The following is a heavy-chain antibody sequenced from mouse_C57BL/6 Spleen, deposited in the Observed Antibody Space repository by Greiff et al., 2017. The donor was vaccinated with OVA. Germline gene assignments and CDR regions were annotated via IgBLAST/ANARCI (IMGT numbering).Heavy chain of an antibody. D-gene: IGHD2-13*01. Sequence: QVQLQQPGAELVKPGASVKMSCKASGYTFSSYWITWVKQRPGQGLEWIGDIYPGSGSTNYNEKFKSKATLTVDTSSSTAYMQRSSLTSEDSAVYYRARTVTYYFDYWREGTTLTVSS. CDR1: GYTFSSYW. CDR2: IYPGSGST. CDR3: ARTVTYYFDY. V-gene: IGHV1-55*01. J-gene: IGHJ2*01.